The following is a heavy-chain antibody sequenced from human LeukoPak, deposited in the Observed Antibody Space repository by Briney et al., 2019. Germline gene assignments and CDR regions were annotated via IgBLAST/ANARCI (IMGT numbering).Heavy chain of an antibody. J-gene: IGHJ1*01. CDR3: ARGVGTSSWLRPSEYFLQ. CDR1: GGTFRSYA. Sequence: GASVKVSCKASGGTFRSYAISWVRQAPGQGLEWMGGIIPIFGSANYAQEFQGRVTVTADKSTSTVYMELSSLRSEDTAVYYCARGVGTSSWLRPSEYFLQWGQGTPVTVSS. D-gene: IGHD6-13*01. V-gene: IGHV1-69*06. CDR2: IIPIFGSA.